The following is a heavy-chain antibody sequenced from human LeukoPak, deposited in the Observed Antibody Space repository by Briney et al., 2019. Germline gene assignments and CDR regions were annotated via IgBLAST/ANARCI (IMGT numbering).Heavy chain of an antibody. V-gene: IGHV1-46*01. Sequence: ASVKVSCKASGYTFTSYYMHWVRQAPRQGLEWMGIINPSGGSTSYAQKFQGRVTMTRDTSTSTVYMELSSLRSEDTAVYYCARDRVLRFLEWPLNWFDPWGQGTLVTVSS. CDR1: GYTFTSYY. D-gene: IGHD3-3*01. J-gene: IGHJ5*02. CDR3: ARDRVLRFLEWPLNWFDP. CDR2: INPSGGST.